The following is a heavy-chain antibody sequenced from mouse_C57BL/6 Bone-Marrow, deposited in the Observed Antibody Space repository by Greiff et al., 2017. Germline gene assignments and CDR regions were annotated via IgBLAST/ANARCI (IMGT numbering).Heavy chain of an antibody. CDR3: TERVRNARFAY. Sequence: VQLQQSGPELVKPGASVKISCKASGYSFTDYNMNWVKQSHGQGLEWIGVINPNYGTTSYNQKFKGKATLTVDKSSSTAYMQLNSLTSEDSADYYCTERVRNARFAYWGQGNLVTVSA. CDR2: INPNYGTT. D-gene: IGHD2-1*01. V-gene: IGHV1-39*01. CDR1: GYSFTDYN. J-gene: IGHJ3*01.